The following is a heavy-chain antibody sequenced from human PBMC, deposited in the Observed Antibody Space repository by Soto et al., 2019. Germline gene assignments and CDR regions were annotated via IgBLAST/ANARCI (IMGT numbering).Heavy chain of an antibody. V-gene: IGHV3-33*01. CDR1: GFTFSFYG. D-gene: IGHD3-22*01. CDR2: MWSDGSNK. CDR3: ALSGGYYYFDY. Sequence: QVQLVESGGGVVQPGRSLRLSCAASGFTFSFYGMYWVRQAPGKGLEWVAVMWSDGSNKYYADSVKGRFTISRDNSKNTLYLQMNSLRAEDTAVYYCALSGGYYYFDYWGQGTLVTVSS. J-gene: IGHJ4*02.